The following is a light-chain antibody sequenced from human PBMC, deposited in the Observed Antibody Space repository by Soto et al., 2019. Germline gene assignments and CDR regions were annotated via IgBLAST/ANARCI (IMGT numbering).Light chain of an antibody. V-gene: IGKV3-15*01. CDR1: QSVSIN. J-gene: IGKJ4*01. CDR2: GAS. CDR3: QQYDSWPPVS. Sequence: EIVMTQSPATLSVSPGERATLSCRASQSVSINLAWYQQKPGQPSRLLIYGASTRATGVPARLSASGSGTDFTLTITSLQSGDSGVYFCQQYDSWPPVSFGGGTKVDIK.